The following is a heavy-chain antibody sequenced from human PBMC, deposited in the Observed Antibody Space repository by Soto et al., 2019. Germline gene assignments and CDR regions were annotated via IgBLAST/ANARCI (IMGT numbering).Heavy chain of an antibody. CDR3: ASAYYDVLTGYYHEFDY. D-gene: IGHD3-9*01. CDR2: ISYDGSNK. V-gene: IGHV3-30-3*01. CDR1: GFTFSSYA. J-gene: IGHJ4*02. Sequence: GGSLRLSCAASGFTFSSYAMHWVRQATGKGLEWVAVISYDGSNKHYADSVKGRFTISRDNSKNTLYLQMNSLRAEDTAAYYCASAYYDVLTGYYHEFDYWGQGTLVTVSS.